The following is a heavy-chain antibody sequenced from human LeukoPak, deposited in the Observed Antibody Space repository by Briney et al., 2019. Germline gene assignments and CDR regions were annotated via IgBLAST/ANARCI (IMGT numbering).Heavy chain of an antibody. CDR3: ARFCSGGSCPPS. CDR2: IFHTGST. Sequence: SETLSLTCTVSGDSISSGNYWGWIRQPPGKGLEWIGSIFHTGSTYFNLSLKSRVTISVDTSKNQFSLRLSSVTAADTAVYYCARFCSGGSCPPSWGQGTLVTVSS. D-gene: IGHD2-15*01. J-gene: IGHJ4*02. CDR1: GDSISSGNY. V-gene: IGHV4-38-2*02.